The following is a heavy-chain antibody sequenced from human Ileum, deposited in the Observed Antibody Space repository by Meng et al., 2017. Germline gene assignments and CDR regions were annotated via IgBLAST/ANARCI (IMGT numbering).Heavy chain of an antibody. Sequence: VQLQEAGPGLVKPFQILSLNRTVSGGSITSVDYYWSGNRQPPGKGLEWVGYIIYTGTTYSNPSLKSRVTVSLDTSKCQFSLKLSSVTAADTSICYCVSERRRSYFFDYWGQGTLVTVSS. CDR2: IIYTGTT. CDR1: GGSITSVDYY. CDR3: VSERRRSYFFDY. V-gene: IGHV4-30-4*01. J-gene: IGHJ4*02.